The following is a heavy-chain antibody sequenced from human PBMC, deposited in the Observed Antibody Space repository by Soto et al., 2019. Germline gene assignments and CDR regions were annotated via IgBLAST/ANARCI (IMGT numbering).Heavy chain of an antibody. CDR2: IIPISGTA. CDR1: GGTFSSYA. CDR3: ARPQGSRTSLEIYYYYYYGMDV. Sequence: QVQLVQSGAEVKKPGSSVKVSCKASGGTFSSYAISWVRQAPGQGLEWMGGIIPISGTANYAQKFQGRVTITADESTSTAYMELSSLTSEDTAVYYCARPQGSRTSLEIYYYYYYGMDVWGQGTTVTVSS. V-gene: IGHV1-69*01. J-gene: IGHJ6*02. D-gene: IGHD2-2*01.